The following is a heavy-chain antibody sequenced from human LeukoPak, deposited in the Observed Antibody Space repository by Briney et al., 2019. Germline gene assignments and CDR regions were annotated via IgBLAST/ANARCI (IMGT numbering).Heavy chain of an antibody. CDR2: IKQDGSEK. Sequence: GGSLRLSCAASGFTFSSYWMSWVRQTPGKGREWVANIKQDGSEKYYVDSVKGRFTISRDNAKNSLYLQMNSLRAEDTAVYYCARGRYTSGWYPDYFDYWGQGTLVTVSS. CDR1: GFTFSSYW. V-gene: IGHV3-7*01. D-gene: IGHD6-19*01. J-gene: IGHJ4*02. CDR3: ARGRYTSGWYPDYFDY.